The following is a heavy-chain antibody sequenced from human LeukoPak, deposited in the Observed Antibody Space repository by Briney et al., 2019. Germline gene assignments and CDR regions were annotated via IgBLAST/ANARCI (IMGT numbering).Heavy chain of an antibody. J-gene: IGHJ5*02. V-gene: IGHV1-69*04. D-gene: IGHD5-18*01. CDR2: IIPILGIA. CDR3: ASGYSYGYGEFDP. Sequence: ASVKVSCKASGGTFSSYAISWVRQAPGQGLEWMGRIIPILGIANYAQKFQGRVTITADKSTSTAYMELSSLRSEDTAVYYCASGYSYGYGEFDPWGQGTLVTVSS. CDR1: GGTFSSYA.